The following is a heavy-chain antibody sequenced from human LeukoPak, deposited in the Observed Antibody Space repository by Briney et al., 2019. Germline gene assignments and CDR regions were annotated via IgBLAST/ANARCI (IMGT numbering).Heavy chain of an antibody. CDR1: GFTFSSYW. J-gene: IGHJ6*02. CDR2: INHNGNVN. Sequence: GGALRLSCAASGFTFSSYWTNWARQAPGKGLEWVASINHNGNVNYYVDSVKGRFTISRDNAKNSLYLQMSNLRAEDTAVYFCARGGGLDVWGQGATVTVSS. D-gene: IGHD3-16*01. CDR3: ARGGGLDV. V-gene: IGHV3-7*03.